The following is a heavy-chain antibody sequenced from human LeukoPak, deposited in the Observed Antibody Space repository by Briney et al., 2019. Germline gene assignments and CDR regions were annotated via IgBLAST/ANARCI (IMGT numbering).Heavy chain of an antibody. V-gene: IGHV3-53*01. CDR3: AREGGWNDFDY. CDR2: FYVGGAT. D-gene: IGHD1-1*01. J-gene: IGHJ4*02. Sequence: GGSLRLSCAVSGFSVTNNYMSWVRQAPGKGLEWVSVFYVGGATYYADSVKGRFTISRDNSENTLYLQMNSLRADDTAIYYCAREGGWNDFDYWGQGTLVTVSS. CDR1: GFSVTNNY.